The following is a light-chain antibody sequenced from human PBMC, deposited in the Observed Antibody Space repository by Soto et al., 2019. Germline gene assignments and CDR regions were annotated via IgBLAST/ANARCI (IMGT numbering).Light chain of an antibody. Sequence: EIVMTQSPATLSLSPGERATLSCRASQSVGTNLAWYQQKPGQAPRLLIYDASTRATGLPARFSGRVSGAEFTLTISSLQSEDFAVYYCQQYNNWPPWTFGQGTKVEIK. CDR1: QSVGTN. J-gene: IGKJ1*01. V-gene: IGKV3-15*01. CDR2: DAS. CDR3: QQYNNWPPWT.